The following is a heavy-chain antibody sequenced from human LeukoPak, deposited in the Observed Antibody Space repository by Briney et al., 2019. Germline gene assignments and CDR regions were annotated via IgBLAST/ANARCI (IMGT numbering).Heavy chain of an antibody. Sequence: SETLSLTCSVSGGSISSYYWSWIRQPPGKGLEWIGYIYYSGSTNYNPSLKSRVTISVDTSKNQFSLKLSSVTAADTAVYYCTRGSIAYYYMDVWGKGTTVTISS. CDR3: TRGSIAYYYMDV. CDR1: GGSISSYY. D-gene: IGHD3-22*01. V-gene: IGHV4-59*01. J-gene: IGHJ6*03. CDR2: IYYSGST.